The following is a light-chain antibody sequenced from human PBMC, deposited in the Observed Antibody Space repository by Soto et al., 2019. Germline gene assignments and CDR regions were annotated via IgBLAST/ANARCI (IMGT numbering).Light chain of an antibody. V-gene: IGKV1-6*01. Sequence: AIQMTQSPSSLSASVGDIVTITCRASQGIRNDLAWYQQKPGRAPRLLIFAASSLQSGVPSRFSGSGSGTDFTLTISSLQAVDFATYYFVQAYNLPRTFGQGTKVEIK. J-gene: IGKJ1*01. CDR1: QGIRND. CDR3: VQAYNLPRT. CDR2: AAS.